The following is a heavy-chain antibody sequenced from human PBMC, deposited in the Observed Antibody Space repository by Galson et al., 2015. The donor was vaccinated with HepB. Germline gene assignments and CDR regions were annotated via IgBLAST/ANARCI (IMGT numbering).Heavy chain of an antibody. CDR3: ARDGGLNWNDVHGMDV. CDR2: IKQDGSEK. Sequence: SLRLSCAASGFTFSSYWMSWVRQAPGKGLEWVANIKQDGSEKYYVDSAKGRFTISRDNAKNSLYLQMNSLRAEDTAVYYCARDGGLNWNDVHGMDVWGQGTTVTVSS. V-gene: IGHV3-7*01. D-gene: IGHD1-20*01. J-gene: IGHJ6*02. CDR1: GFTFSSYW.